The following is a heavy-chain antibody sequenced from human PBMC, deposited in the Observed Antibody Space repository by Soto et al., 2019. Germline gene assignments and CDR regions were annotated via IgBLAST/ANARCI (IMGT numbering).Heavy chain of an antibody. CDR3: AREVRGYSGYDWDYYYMDV. D-gene: IGHD5-12*01. V-gene: IGHV3-21*01. Sequence: GGSLRLSCAASGFTFSSYSMNWVRQAPGKGLEWVSSISSSSSYIYYADSMKGRFTISRDNAKNSLYLQMNSLRAEDTAVYYCAREVRGYSGYDWDYYYMDVWGKGTTVTVSS. J-gene: IGHJ6*03. CDR1: GFTFSSYS. CDR2: ISSSSSYI.